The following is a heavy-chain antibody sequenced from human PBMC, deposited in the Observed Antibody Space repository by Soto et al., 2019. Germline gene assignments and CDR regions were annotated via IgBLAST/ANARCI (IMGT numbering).Heavy chain of an antibody. J-gene: IGHJ5*02. D-gene: IGHD4-4*01. Sequence: EVQLVQSGAEVKKPGESLKISCKGSGYTFSNYWIDWVRQMPGKGLEWMGIIYPGDSDTKYSPSFQGQVTISADKSISTTYLQLSSLKASDTAMYYCARGTYTYSWSWFDPWGQGTLVTVSS. CDR1: GYTFSNYW. CDR2: IYPGDSDT. CDR3: ARGTYTYSWSWFDP. V-gene: IGHV5-51*03.